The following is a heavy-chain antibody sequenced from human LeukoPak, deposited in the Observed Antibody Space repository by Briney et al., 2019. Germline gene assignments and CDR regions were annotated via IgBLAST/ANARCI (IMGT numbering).Heavy chain of an antibody. Sequence: SETLSLTCTVSGGSINSYFWTWIRQPAGKGLEWIGRIYTGGSTNYNPSLKGRVTILLDKSRNQFSLELSSVTAADTAMYYCAKWRAYTGYDFWGQGILVTVSS. J-gene: IGHJ4*02. CDR1: GGSINSYF. V-gene: IGHV4-4*07. CDR3: AKWRAYTGYDF. CDR2: IYTGGST. D-gene: IGHD5-12*01.